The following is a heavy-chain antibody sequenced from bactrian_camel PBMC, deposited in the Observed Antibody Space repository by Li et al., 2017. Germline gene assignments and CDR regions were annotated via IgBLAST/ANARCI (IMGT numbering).Heavy chain of an antibody. D-gene: IGHD1*01. Sequence: QVQLVESGGGLVQAGGSLKLSCVASQFTFSSSRSCMGWFRQAPGKQREAVASVTISGGTTHIYDDSVMGRFTISEDKAKNTLYLQMDNLNTDDTAVYYCSSRACMYGSSGQGTQVTVS. CDR1: QFTFSSSRSC. CDR2: VTISGGT. J-gene: IGHJ4*01. V-gene: IGHV3S53*01.